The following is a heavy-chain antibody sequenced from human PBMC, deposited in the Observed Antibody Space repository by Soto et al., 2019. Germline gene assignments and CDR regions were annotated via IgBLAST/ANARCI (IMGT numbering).Heavy chain of an antibody. J-gene: IGHJ6*02. CDR3: ARARFSQWSQDYYGLDV. D-gene: IGHD3-3*01. CDR2: INHSGSP. Sequence: SETLSLTCGLSGSLPVGSLSTYFWTWIRQXPGKGLEWIGEINHSGSPNYSPSLRGRVTISLDTSKEQFSLNLSSVTAADTAVYFCARARFSQWSQDYYGLDVWGQGTTGTVSS. V-gene: IGHV4-34*01. CDR1: GSLPVGSLSTYF.